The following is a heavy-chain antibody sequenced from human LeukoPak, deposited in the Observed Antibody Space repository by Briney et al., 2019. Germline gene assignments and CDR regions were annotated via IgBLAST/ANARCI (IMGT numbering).Heavy chain of an antibody. V-gene: IGHV1-2*02. Sequence: ASVKVSCKASGYTFTVYYMHWVRQAPGQGLEWMGYINPHSGDTIYAPNFQGRVTMTRDTSISTVYMELSNLRSDDTAVYYCSAEDKYCSSPSCNDYWGQGTLVTVSS. D-gene: IGHD2-2*01. J-gene: IGHJ4*02. CDR3: SAEDKYCSSPSCNDY. CDR2: INPHSGDT. CDR1: GYTFTVYY.